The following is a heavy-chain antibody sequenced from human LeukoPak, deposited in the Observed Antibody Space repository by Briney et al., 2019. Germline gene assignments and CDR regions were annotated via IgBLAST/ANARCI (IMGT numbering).Heavy chain of an antibody. CDR1: GFTVSSNY. CDR2: IYSDGRM. J-gene: IGHJ1*01. D-gene: IGHD6-19*01. Sequence: GGSLRLSCAASGFTVSSNYMSWVRQAPGKGLEWVSVIYSDGRMYYADSVKGRFTISRDNSKNTLYLQMNSLRADDTAVYYCARAYTGGGYGGSWGRGTLVTVSS. V-gene: IGHV3-53*01. CDR3: ARAYTGGGYGGS.